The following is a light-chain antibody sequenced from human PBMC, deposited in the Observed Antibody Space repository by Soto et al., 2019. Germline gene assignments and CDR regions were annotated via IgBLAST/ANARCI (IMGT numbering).Light chain of an antibody. CDR1: SSDVGSYNL. CDR2: EGS. Sequence: QSVLTQPASVSGSPGQSITISCTGTSSDVGSYNLVSWYQQHPGKAPKLMIYEGSKRPSGVSNRFSGSKSGNTASLTISGLQPEDEADYHCSSYSSSGAHHMVFGGGTKVTVL. CDR3: SSYSSSGAHHMV. V-gene: IGLV2-14*02. J-gene: IGLJ3*02.